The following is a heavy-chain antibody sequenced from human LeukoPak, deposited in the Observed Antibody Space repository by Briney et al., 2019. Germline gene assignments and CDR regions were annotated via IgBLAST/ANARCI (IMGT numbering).Heavy chain of an antibody. V-gene: IGHV3-30-3*01. CDR1: GFTFSSYA. CDR2: ISYDGSNK. D-gene: IGHD3-10*01. J-gene: IGHJ4*02. CDR3: AGLWLKDPFDY. Sequence: PGGSLRLSCAASGFTFSSYAMHWVRQAPGKGLEWVAVISYDGSNKYYADSVKGRFTISRDNSKNTLYLQMNSLRAEDTAVYYCAGLWLKDPFDYWGQGTLVTVSS.